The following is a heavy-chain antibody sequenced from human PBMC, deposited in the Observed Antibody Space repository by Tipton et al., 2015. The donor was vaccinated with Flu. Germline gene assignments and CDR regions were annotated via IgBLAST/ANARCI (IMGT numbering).Heavy chain of an antibody. CDR3: ARKRTGRPFDI. V-gene: IGHV4-4*07. D-gene: IGHD3-10*01. J-gene: IGHJ3*02. CDR1: GGSLSGYY. CDR2: IYTSGNT. Sequence: TLSLTCNVSGGSLSGYYWSWIRQPAGKGLEWIGRIYTSGNTNYSPSLKSRVTMSVDTSKNQFSLKLSSVTAADTAVYYCARKRTGRPFDIWGQGTMVTVS.